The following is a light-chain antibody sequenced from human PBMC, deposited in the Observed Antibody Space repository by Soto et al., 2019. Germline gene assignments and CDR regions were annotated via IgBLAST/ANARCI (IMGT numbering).Light chain of an antibody. V-gene: IGKV1-39*01. Sequence: DIQMTQSPSSLSASVGDRVTITCRASQSISSYLNWYQQKPGKAPKLLIYAASSLQSGVPSRFSGSGSGTDFTLNISSLQPEDFATYYCQQSYSTPWTFGQGTKVAIK. CDR3: QQSYSTPWT. CDR2: AAS. J-gene: IGKJ1*01. CDR1: QSISSY.